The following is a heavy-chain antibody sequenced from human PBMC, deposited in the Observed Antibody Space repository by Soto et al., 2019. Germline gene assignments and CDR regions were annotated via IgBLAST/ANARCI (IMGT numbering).Heavy chain of an antibody. CDR3: TTNEITGTTNDAFDI. CDR2: IKSKDVGGTT. CDR1: GFTFNKAW. D-gene: IGHD1-7*01. Sequence: GGSLRLSCAASGFTFNKAWMNWVRQAPGKGLEWIGRIKSKDVGGTTDYAAPVKGRFAISRDDSKNTLYLQMNSLKTEDTAVYYCTTNEITGTTNDAFDIWGRGTVVTVSS. J-gene: IGHJ3*02. V-gene: IGHV3-15*07.